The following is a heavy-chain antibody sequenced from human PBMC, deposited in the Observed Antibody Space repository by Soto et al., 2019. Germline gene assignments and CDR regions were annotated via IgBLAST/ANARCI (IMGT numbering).Heavy chain of an antibody. CDR2: IYYSGST. D-gene: IGHD6-13*01. J-gene: IGHJ4*02. CDR3: ARGGSRSWLDY. Sequence: SETLCLSYTVSAGSIRCYGWSWIRQPPGKGLEWIGYIYYSGSTNYNPSLKSRVTISVDTSKNQFSLKLSSVTAADTAVYYCARGGSRSWLDYWGQATLVTVPS. V-gene: IGHV4-59*01. CDR1: AGSIRCYG.